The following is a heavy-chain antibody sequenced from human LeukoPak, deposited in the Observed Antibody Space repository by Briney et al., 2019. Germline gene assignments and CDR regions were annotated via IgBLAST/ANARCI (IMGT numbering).Heavy chain of an antibody. CDR2: IKQDGRER. D-gene: IGHD6-13*01. CDR3: ASLPGGRTAALEFDL. V-gene: IGHV3-7*01. CDR1: GFTLSSFW. Sequence: GGSLRISCATSGFTLSSFWMSWVRQTQGKGLEWVANIKQDGRERFYVDSVKGRFTTSRDNAKNSLFLQMNSLRAEDTAVYYCASLPGGRTAALEFDLRGRGTLVTVSS. J-gene: IGHJ2*01.